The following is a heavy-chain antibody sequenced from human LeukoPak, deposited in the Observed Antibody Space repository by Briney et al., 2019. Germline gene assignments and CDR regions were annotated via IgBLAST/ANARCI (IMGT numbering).Heavy chain of an antibody. J-gene: IGHJ4*02. CDR3: ASGRWFGELLDY. Sequence: SETLSLTCTVSGDSISSYYWSWIRQPPGKGLEWIGYIYYSGSTNYNPSLKSRVTISVDTSKNQFSLKLSSVTAADTAVYYCASGRWFGELLDYWGQGTLVTVSS. D-gene: IGHD3-10*01. CDR1: GDSISSYY. CDR2: IYYSGST. V-gene: IGHV4-59*01.